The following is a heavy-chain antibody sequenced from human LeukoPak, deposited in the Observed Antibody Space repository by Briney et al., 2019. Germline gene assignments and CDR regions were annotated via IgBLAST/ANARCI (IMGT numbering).Heavy chain of an antibody. CDR1: GGSISSYY. D-gene: IGHD1-26*01. J-gene: IGHJ4*02. CDR3: ARGILRGGIPN. CDR2: IYTSGGT. Sequence: SETLSLTCTVSGGSISSYYWSWIRQPAGKGLEWIGRIYTSGGTNYNPSLKSRVTMSIDTSKNQFSLELTSVTAADTAVYFCARGILRGGIPNWGQGTLVTVSS. V-gene: IGHV4-4*07.